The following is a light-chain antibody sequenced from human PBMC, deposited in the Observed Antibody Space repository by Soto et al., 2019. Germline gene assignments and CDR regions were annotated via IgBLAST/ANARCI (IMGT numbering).Light chain of an antibody. V-gene: IGKV4-1*01. CDR2: WAS. J-gene: IGKJ4*01. Sequence: DIVMAQSPDSLRVSPGERATISCTSSLNIYFKSNNRNYLAWYQQKSGQPPKLLIYWASTRESGVPDRFSGRGFGTSFTLNINNFQADDVAVYYCQQYFTTPLTFGGGTRVDIK. CDR3: QQYFTTPLT. CDR1: LNIYFKSNNRNY.